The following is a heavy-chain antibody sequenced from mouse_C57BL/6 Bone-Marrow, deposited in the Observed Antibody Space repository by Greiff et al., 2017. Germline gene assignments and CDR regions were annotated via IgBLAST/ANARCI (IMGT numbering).Heavy chain of an antibody. V-gene: IGHV1-42*01. CDR1: GYSFTGYY. CDR3: ATPYFDY. CDR2: INPSTGGT. J-gene: IGHJ2*01. Sequence: EVQVVESGPELVQPGASVKISCKASGYSFTGYYMNWVKQSPEKSLEWIGEINPSTGGTTYNQKFKAKATLTVDKSSSTAYMQLKSLTSEDSAVYYCATPYFDYWGQGTTLTVSS.